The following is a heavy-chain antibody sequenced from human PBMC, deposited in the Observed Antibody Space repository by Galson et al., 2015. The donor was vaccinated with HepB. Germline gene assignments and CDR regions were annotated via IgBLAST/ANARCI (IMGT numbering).Heavy chain of an antibody. J-gene: IGHJ6*01. CDR2: ISSSSSYI. CDR1: GFTFSSYS. Sequence: SLRLSCAASGFTFSSYSMNWVRQAPGKGLEWVSSISSSSSYIYYADSVKGRFTISRDNAKNSLYLQMNSLRAEDTAVYYCARDLAILEWLLAGAYYYYGMDVWG. V-gene: IGHV3-21*01. D-gene: IGHD3-3*01. CDR3: ARDLAILEWLLAGAYYYYGMDV.